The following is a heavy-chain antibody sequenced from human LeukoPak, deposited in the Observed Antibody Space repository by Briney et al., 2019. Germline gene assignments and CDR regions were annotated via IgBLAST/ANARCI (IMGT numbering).Heavy chain of an antibody. D-gene: IGHD2-21*02. J-gene: IGHJ4*02. V-gene: IGHV3-30*03. Sequence: GGSLRLSCTASGFTFIDYSMNWVRQAPGQGLEWGAVISHDGSNKYYADSVKGRFTISRDNSKTTLYLQMNSLRAEDTAVYYCARSPCGGDCYSDYWGQGTLVTVSS. CDR1: GFTFIDYS. CDR2: ISHDGSNK. CDR3: ARSPCGGDCYSDY.